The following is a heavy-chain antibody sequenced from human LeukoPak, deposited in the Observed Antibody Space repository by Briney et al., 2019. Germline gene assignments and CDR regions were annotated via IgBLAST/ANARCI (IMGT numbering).Heavy chain of an antibody. CDR3: ARGMDYDVLAGPPDY. V-gene: IGHV3-30*04. CDR1: AFTFSSYA. J-gene: IGHJ4*02. CDR2: ISYDGSNK. Sequence: GRSLRLSCAASAFTFSSYAMHWVRQAPDKGLEWVALISYDGSNKEYADSVKGRFTISRDNSKNSLYLQMNSLRGEDTAVYYCARGMDYDVLAGPPDYWGQGTLVTVSS. D-gene: IGHD3-9*01.